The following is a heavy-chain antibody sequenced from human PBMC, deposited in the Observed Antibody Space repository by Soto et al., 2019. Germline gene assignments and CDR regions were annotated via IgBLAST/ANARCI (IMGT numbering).Heavy chain of an antibody. Sequence: QVQLVESGGGVVQPGGSLRLSCEGSGFPFSSFGIHWVRQAPGKGLEWLAIIWNDGSNEYYADSVKGRFTISRDNSKNTVYLQVSNLRAEDTAVYFCARDQTDSGGYSDSWGQGTLVTVSS. V-gene: IGHV3-33*08. J-gene: IGHJ4*02. D-gene: IGHD2-15*01. CDR2: IWNDGSNE. CDR1: GFPFSSFG. CDR3: ARDQTDSGGYSDS.